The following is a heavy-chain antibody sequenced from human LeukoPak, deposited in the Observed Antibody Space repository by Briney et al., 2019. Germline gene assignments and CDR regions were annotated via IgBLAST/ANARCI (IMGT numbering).Heavy chain of an antibody. D-gene: IGHD6-19*01. J-gene: IGHJ4*02. CDR2: IYYSGST. CDR3: ARSSYRGGWYD. V-gene: IGHV4-59*08. CDR1: GGYISSDY. Sequence: SETLSLTCTVSGGYISSDYWSWIRQSPGKGLEWIGYIYYSGSTNYNPSLKSRVAISVDTSKNQFSLNLYSVTAADTAVYYCARSSYRGGWYDWGQGTLVTVSS.